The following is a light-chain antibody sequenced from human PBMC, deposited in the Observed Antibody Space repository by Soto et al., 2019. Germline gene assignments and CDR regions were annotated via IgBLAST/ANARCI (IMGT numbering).Light chain of an antibody. V-gene: IGKV3-20*01. CDR3: QQYNNWPPYT. CDR1: QSVSSSY. CDR2: GAS. Sequence: EIVLTQSPGTLSLSPGERATLSCRASQSVSSSYLAWYQQKPGQAPRLLIYGASSRATVIPDRFSGSGSGTDFTLTISRLEPEDFAVYYCQQYNNWPPYTFGQGTKLEIK. J-gene: IGKJ2*01.